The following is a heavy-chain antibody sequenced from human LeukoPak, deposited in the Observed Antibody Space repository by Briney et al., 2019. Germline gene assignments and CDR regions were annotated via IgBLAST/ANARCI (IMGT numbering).Heavy chain of an antibody. CDR1: GGSFSGYY. CDR2: INHSGST. V-gene: IGHV4-34*01. Sequence: SETLSLTCGVDGGSFSGYYWSWIRQPPGKGLEWIGEINHSGSTNYNPSLKSRVTISVDTSKNQFSLKLSSVTAADTAVYYCARAPTYGDYWYFDLWGRGTLVTVSS. J-gene: IGHJ2*01. D-gene: IGHD4-17*01. CDR3: ARAPTYGDYWYFDL.